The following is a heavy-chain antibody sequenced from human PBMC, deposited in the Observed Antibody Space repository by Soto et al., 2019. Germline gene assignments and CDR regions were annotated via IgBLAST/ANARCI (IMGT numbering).Heavy chain of an antibody. CDR3: AREHSSGYLPPYFDY. CDR2: IYYSGST. D-gene: IGHD3-22*01. Sequence: TLSLTCTLSVGSISSGGYYWSWIRQHPGKGLEWIGYIYYSGSTYYNPSLKSRVTISVDTSKNQFSLKLSSVTAADTAVYYRAREHSSGYLPPYFDYWGQGTLVTVSS. CDR1: VGSISSGGYY. V-gene: IGHV4-31*03. J-gene: IGHJ4*02.